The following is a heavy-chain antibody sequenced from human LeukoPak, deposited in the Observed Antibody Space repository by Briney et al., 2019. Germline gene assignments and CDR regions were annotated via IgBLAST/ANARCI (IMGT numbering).Heavy chain of an antibody. D-gene: IGHD1-26*01. Sequence: PGGSLRLSCAASGFTVSSNYMSWVRQAPGKGLEWVGRIKSKTDGGTTDYAAPVKGRVTISRDDSKNTLYLQMNSLKTEDTAVYYCTTAVGANDLFDPWGQGTLVTVSS. CDR1: GFTVSSNY. CDR2: IKSKTDGGTT. J-gene: IGHJ5*02. CDR3: TTAVGANDLFDP. V-gene: IGHV3-15*01.